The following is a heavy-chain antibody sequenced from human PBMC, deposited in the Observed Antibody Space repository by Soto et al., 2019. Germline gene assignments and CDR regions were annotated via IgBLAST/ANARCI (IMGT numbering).Heavy chain of an antibody. CDR2: ISSSSSTI. J-gene: IGHJ5*02. Sequence: EVQLVESGGGLVQPGGSLRLSCAASGFTFSSYSMNWVRQAPGKGLEWVSYISSSSSTIYYADSVKGRFTISRDNAKNSLYLKMNSLRDEVTAVYYCAREGGSLNWFDPWGQGTLVTVSS. CDR1: GFTFSSYS. CDR3: AREGGSLNWFDP. D-gene: IGHD1-26*01. V-gene: IGHV3-48*02.